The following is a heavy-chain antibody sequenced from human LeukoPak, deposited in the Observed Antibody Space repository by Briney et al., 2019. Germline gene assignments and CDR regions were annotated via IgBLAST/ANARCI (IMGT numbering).Heavy chain of an antibody. D-gene: IGHD2-8*02. J-gene: IGHJ4*02. CDR3: ARALGTGLVDY. CDR1: GDSISSSSSY. V-gene: IGHV4-39*07. Sequence: NPSETLSLTCTVSGDSISSSSSYWGWIRQPPGKGLEWIGSIYYTGSTYYNPSLKSRVTLSLDTSNKRFSLKLNSVTAADTAVYYCARALGTGLVDYWGQGTLVTVSS. CDR2: IYYTGST.